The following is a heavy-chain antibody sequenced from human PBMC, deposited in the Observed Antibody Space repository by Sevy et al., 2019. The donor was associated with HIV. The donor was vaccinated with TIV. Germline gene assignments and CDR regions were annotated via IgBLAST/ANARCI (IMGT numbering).Heavy chain of an antibody. D-gene: IGHD4-17*01. V-gene: IGHV3-7*01. CDR2: IYQDGSEK. CDR3: AREGSYGDYRLSYYYGMDV. J-gene: IGHJ6*02. CDR1: GFSFKSYW. Sequence: GGPLRLSCVASGFSFKSYWMTWVRQAPGKGLEWVANIYQDGSEKYYVDSVKGRFTISRDNAKNSLYLQMNSLRAEDTAVYYCAREGSYGDYRLSYYYGMDVWGQGTTVTVSS.